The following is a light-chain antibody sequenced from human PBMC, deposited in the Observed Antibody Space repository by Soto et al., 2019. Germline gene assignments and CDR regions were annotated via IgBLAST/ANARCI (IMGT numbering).Light chain of an antibody. CDR3: QQYGSSPRT. Sequence: PGERVTLSCRASQSVSSSYLTWYQQKPGQAPRLLIYGASSRATGIPERFSGSGSVTDFTLTISRLEPEDFAVYFCQQYGSSPRTFGQGTKVDIK. J-gene: IGKJ1*01. V-gene: IGKV3-20*01. CDR2: GAS. CDR1: QSVSSSY.